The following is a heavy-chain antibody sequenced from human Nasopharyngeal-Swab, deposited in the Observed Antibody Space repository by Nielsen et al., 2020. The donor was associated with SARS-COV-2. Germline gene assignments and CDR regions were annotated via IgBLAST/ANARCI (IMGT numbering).Heavy chain of an antibody. CDR1: GFSISGYW. V-gene: IGHV3-74*01. Sequence: GVLKISCAASGFSISGYWMHWVRQAPGKGLVWVSRIDTGGSNTYYADSVKGRFTISRDNAKNTLYLQMNSLRAEDTAVYYCTRGRSGNYGYFDSWGQGTLVTVSS. CDR3: TRGRSGNYGYFDS. J-gene: IGHJ4*02. CDR2: IDTGGSNT. D-gene: IGHD3-16*01.